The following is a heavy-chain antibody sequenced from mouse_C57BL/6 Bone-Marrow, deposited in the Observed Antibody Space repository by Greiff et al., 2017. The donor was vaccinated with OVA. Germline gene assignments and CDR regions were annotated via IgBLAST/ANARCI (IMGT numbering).Heavy chain of an antibody. V-gene: IGHV1-72*01. Sequence: VQLQQPGAELVKPGASVKLSCKASGYTFTSYWMYWVKQRPGRGLEWIGRIDPNSGGTKYNEKFKSKATLTVDKPSSTAYMQLSSQTSKDTAVYNGTRWDGYYVRYAMDYWGQGTSVTVSS. CDR3: TRWDGYYVRYAMDY. CDR2: IDPNSGGT. CDR1: GYTFTSYW. J-gene: IGHJ4*01. D-gene: IGHD2-3*01.